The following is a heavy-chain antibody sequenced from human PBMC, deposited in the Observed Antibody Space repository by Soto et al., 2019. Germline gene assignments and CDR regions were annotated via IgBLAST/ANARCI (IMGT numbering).Heavy chain of an antibody. V-gene: IGHV1-24*01. CDR1: GYTLTELS. Sequence: ASVKVSCKVSGYTLTELSMHWVRQAPGKGLEWMGGFDPEDGETIYAQKFQGRVTITEDTSTDTAYMELSSLGSEDTAVYYCATAPAFWQQLVPFDYWGQGTLVTVSS. D-gene: IGHD6-13*01. CDR2: FDPEDGET. CDR3: ATAPAFWQQLVPFDY. J-gene: IGHJ4*02.